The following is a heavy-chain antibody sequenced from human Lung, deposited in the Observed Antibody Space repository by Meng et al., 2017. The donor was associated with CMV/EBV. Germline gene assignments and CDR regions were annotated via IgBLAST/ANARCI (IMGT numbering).Heavy chain of an antibody. CDR2: ISSSGSTI. D-gene: IGHD3-3*01. J-gene: IGHJ6*02. V-gene: IGHV3-48*03. Sequence: GGSLRLSCAASGFTFSSYEMNWVRQAPGKGLEWVSYISSSGSTIYYADSVKGRFTISRDNAKNSLYLQMNSLRDEDTAVYYCARNGQYYDFWSGYYKISHYYYYYVMDVWGQGTTVTVSS. CDR3: ARNGQYYDFWSGYYKISHYYYYYVMDV. CDR1: GFTFSSYE.